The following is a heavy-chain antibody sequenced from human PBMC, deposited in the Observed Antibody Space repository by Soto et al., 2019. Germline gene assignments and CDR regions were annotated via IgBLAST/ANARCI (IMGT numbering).Heavy chain of an antibody. CDR1: GFTFTSSA. CDR3: AADGESDFWSGPVYYYGMDV. CDR2: IVVGSGNT. D-gene: IGHD3-3*01. V-gene: IGHV1-58*01. J-gene: IGHJ6*02. Sequence: SVKVSCKASGFTFTSSAVQWVRQARGQRLEWIGWIVVGSGNTNYAQKFQGRVTITRDMSTSTAYMELSSLRSEDTAVYYCAADGESDFWSGPVYYYGMDVWGQGTTVTVSS.